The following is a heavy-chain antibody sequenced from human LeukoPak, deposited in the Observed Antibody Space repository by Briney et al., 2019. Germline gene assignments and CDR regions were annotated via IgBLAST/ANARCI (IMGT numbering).Heavy chain of an antibody. CDR2: ISSSSTI. V-gene: IGHV3-48*01. CDR1: GFTFSSYS. Sequence: GGSLRLSCAASGFTFSSYSMNWVRQAPGKGLEWVSYISSSSTIYYADSVKGRFTISRDNAKNSLYLQMNSLRAEDTAVYYCARVGSARFDPWGQGTLVTASS. CDR3: ARVGSARFDP. D-gene: IGHD3-16*01. J-gene: IGHJ5*02.